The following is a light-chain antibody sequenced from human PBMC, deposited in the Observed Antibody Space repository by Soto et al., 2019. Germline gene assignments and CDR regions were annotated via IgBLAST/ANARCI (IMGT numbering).Light chain of an antibody. CDR1: QSVSTY. J-gene: IGKJ1*01. Sequence: ETVLTQSPVNLSLSPGERASLSCRASQSVSTYLAWYQQKPGQAPRLLIYDASSRATAIPARFSGSGSGTDFTLTLRSLEPEDFAVYYCQQRSNWPWTFGQGTKVEL. CDR3: QQRSNWPWT. CDR2: DAS. V-gene: IGKV3-11*01.